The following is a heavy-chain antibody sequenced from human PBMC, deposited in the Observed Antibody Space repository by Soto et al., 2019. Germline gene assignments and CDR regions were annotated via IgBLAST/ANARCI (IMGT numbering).Heavy chain of an antibody. V-gene: IGHV3-74*01. Sequence: GGSLRLSCAASGFTFSSYWMHWVRQAPGKGLVWVSRINSDGSSTSYADSVKGRFTISRDNAKNTLYLQMNSLRAEDTAVYYCARVADSHSEAAAGTGYHYYGMDVWGQGTTVTVSS. D-gene: IGHD6-13*01. J-gene: IGHJ6*02. CDR2: INSDGSST. CDR3: ARVADSHSEAAAGTGYHYYGMDV. CDR1: GFTFSSYW.